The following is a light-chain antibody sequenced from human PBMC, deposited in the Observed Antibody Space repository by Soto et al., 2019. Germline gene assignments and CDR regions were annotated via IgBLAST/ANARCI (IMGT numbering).Light chain of an antibody. Sequence: DIQMTQSPSTLSASVGDRVTITFRASQSIGRFFAWYQHQPGKAPKLLIYDASTLESGVPSSFSGTGSGTEFTFSITSLQPEDFGTYYCQQCYMGWTFGQGTKGDIK. CDR1: QSIGRF. CDR2: DAS. J-gene: IGKJ1*01. V-gene: IGKV1-5*01. CDR3: QQCYMGWT.